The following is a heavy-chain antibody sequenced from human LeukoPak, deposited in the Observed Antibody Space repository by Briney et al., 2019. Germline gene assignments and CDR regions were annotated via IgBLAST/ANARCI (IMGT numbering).Heavy chain of an antibody. V-gene: IGHV4-39*07. CDR2: IYYSGST. D-gene: IGHD3-3*01. Sequence: SETLSLTCTVSGGSISSSSYYWGWIRQPPGKGLEWIGSIYYSGSTYYNPSLKSRVTISVDTSKNQFSLKLSSVTAADTAVYYCARDKTVGAIFGVVMKYNWFDPWGQGTLVTVSS. J-gene: IGHJ5*02. CDR1: GGSISSSSYY. CDR3: ARDKTVGAIFGVVMKYNWFDP.